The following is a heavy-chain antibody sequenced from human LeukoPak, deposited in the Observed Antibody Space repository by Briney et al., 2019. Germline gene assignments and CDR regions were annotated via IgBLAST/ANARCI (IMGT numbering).Heavy chain of an antibody. CDR1: GFTFSKFW. V-gene: IGHV3-74*01. J-gene: IGHJ4*02. Sequence: GGSLRLSCAASGFTFSKFWMLWVRQAPGKGLESVSRINTDGTVTTYAHSVKGRFTVSRDNADNTMFLQMNSVRDEDTAVYYCATKQWLAPPPDSWGQGTPVTVSS. CDR2: INTDGTVT. CDR3: ATKQWLAPPPDS. D-gene: IGHD6-19*01.